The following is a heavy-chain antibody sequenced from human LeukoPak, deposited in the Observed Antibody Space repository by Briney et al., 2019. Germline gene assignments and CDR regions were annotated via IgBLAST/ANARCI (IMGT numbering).Heavy chain of an antibody. Sequence: SETLSLTCTVSGGSLSSGGYYWRWIRQHPGTGLEWIGYIYYSGSTYYNPSLKSRVTISVDTSKNQFSLKLSSVTAADTAVYYCARGGDTAMDAFDYWGQGTLVTVSS. CDR2: IYYSGST. CDR3: ARGGDTAMDAFDY. CDR1: GGSLSSGGYY. V-gene: IGHV4-31*03. J-gene: IGHJ4*02. D-gene: IGHD5-18*01.